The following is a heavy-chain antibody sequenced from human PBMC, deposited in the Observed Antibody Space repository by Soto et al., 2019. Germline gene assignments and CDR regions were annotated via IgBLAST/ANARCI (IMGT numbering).Heavy chain of an antibody. CDR2: IYYSGST. J-gene: IGHJ4*02. CDR1: GGSISSYY. V-gene: IGHV4-59*01. CDR3: ARERRYYGSGSYYNYFDY. Sequence: RLRETLSLTCTVSGGSISSYYWSWIRQPPGKGLEWIGYIYYSGSTNYNPSLKSRVTISVDTSKNQFSLKLSSVTAADTAVYYCARERRYYGSGSYYNYFDYWGQGTLVTVSS. D-gene: IGHD3-10*01.